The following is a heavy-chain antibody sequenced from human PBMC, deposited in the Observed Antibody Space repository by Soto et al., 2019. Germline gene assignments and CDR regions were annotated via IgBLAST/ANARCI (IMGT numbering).Heavy chain of an antibody. J-gene: IGHJ5*02. CDR2: ISYDGSNK. Sequence: GGSLRLSCAASGFTFSSYAMHWVRQAPGKGLEWVAVISYDGSNKYYADSVKGRFTISRDNSKNTLYLQMNSLRAEDTAVYYCARDQDRNWFDPWGQGTLVTLSS. CDR3: ARDQDRNWFDP. D-gene: IGHD2-15*01. V-gene: IGHV3-30*04. CDR1: GFTFSSYA.